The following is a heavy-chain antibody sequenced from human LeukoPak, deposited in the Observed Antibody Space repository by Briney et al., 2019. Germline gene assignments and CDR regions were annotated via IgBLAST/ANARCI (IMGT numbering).Heavy chain of an antibody. CDR2: YSGGST. J-gene: IGHJ5*02. CDR1: GFTVSNNY. Sequence: GGSLRLSCAASGFTVSNNYMNWVRQAPGKGLEWVSLYSGGSTYYADSVKGRFSISRDSSKNTLYLQMNSLRAEDTAVYYCARGIVVVPAAGNWFDPWGQGTLVTVSS. V-gene: IGHV3-53*01. CDR3: ARGIVVVPAAGNWFDP. D-gene: IGHD2-2*01.